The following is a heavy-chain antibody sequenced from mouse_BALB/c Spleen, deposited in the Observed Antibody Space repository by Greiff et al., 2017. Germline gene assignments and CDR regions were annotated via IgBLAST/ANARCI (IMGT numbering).Heavy chain of an antibody. Sequence: EVQLVESGPGLVKPSQSLSLTCTVTGYSITSDYAWNWIRQFPGNKLEWMGYISYSGSTSYNPSLKSRISITRDTSKNQFFLQLNSVTTEDTATYYCALYDYDGYFDVWGAGTTVTVSS. CDR3: ALYDYDGYFDV. CDR2: ISYSGST. J-gene: IGHJ1*01. V-gene: IGHV3-2*02. D-gene: IGHD2-4*01. CDR1: GYSITSDYA.